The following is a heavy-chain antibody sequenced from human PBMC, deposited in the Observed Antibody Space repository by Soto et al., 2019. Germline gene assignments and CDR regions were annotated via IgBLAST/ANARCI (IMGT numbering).Heavy chain of an antibody. CDR1: GFTFSSYE. V-gene: IGHV3-48*03. CDR2: ISSSGSTI. CDR3: ARSPGPLYYYYYGMDV. Sequence: PGGSLRLSCAASGFTFSSYEMNWVRQAPGKGLEWVSYISSSGSTIYYADSVKGRFTISRDNAKNSLYLQMNSLRAGDTAVYYCARSPGPLYYYYYGMDVWGQGTTVTVSS. J-gene: IGHJ6*02.